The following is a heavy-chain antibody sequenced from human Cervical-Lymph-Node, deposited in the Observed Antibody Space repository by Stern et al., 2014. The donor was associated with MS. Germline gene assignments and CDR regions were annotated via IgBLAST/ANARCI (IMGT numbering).Heavy chain of an antibody. CDR3: AREYRGGRPRIQLWDHDAFDI. CDR2: IIPIFGTA. Sequence: QLVQSGAEVKKPGSSVKVSCKASGGTFSSYAISWVRQAPGQGLEWMGGIIPIFGTANYAQKFQGRVTITAGESTSTAYMELSSLRAEDTAVYYCAREYRGGRPRIQLWDHDAFDIWGQGTMVTVSS. J-gene: IGHJ3*02. CDR1: GGTFSSYA. V-gene: IGHV1-69*01. D-gene: IGHD5-18*01.